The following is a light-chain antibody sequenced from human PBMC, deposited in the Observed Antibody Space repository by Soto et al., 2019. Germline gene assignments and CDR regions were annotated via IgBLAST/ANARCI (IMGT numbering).Light chain of an antibody. CDR2: GNN. J-gene: IGLJ2*01. CDR3: QSFDTRLNSVV. Sequence: TGSSSNIGAGYDVHWYQQFPGTAPKLLIYGNNNRPSGVTARFSGSKSGTSASLAITGLQAEDEADYYCQSFDTRLNSVVFGGGTKLTVL. CDR1: SSNIGAGYD. V-gene: IGLV1-40*01.